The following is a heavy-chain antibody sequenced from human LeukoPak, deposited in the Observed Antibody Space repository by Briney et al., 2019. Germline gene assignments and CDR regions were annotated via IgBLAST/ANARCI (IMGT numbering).Heavy chain of an antibody. CDR1: GFTFSSYG. J-gene: IGHJ4*02. Sequence: PGGSLRLSCAAPGFTFSSYGMHWVREAPGKGLEWVAVISYDGSNKYYADSVKGRFTISRDNSKNTLYLQMNSLRAEDTAVYYCAKGSKLCDYWGQGTLVTVSS. D-gene: IGHD2-2*01. CDR2: ISYDGSNK. CDR3: AKGSKLCDY. V-gene: IGHV3-30*18.